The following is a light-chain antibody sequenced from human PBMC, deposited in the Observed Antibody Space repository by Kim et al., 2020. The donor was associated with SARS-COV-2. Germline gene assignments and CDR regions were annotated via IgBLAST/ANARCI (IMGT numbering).Light chain of an antibody. CDR2: DVS. J-gene: IGLJ1*01. Sequence: PGKSITISCTGTSSDVGGYNYVSWYQQHPGKAPKLMIYDVSNRPSGVSNRFSGSKSGNTASLTISGLQAEDEAGYYCSSYTSSSNVFGTGTKVTVL. V-gene: IGLV2-14*03. CDR3: SSYTSSSNV. CDR1: SSDVGGYNY.